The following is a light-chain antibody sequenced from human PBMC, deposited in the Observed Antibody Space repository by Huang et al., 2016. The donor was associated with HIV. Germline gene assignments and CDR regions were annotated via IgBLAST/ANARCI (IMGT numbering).Light chain of an antibody. CDR2: GAS. CDR3: QQYGNSPAT. CDR1: QSVNSGY. J-gene: IGKJ1*01. Sequence: EIVLTQSPGTLSLSPGERTTLSCRASQSVNSGYLAWYQQKPGQAPRLLSYGASTRATGIPGRFSGSGSGTDFTLTISRLQPEDFAVYYCQQYGNSPATFGQGTKVEVK. V-gene: IGKV3-20*01.